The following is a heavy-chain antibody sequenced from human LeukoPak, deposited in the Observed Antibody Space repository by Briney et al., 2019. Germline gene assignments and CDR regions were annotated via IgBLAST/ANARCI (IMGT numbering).Heavy chain of an antibody. V-gene: IGHV4-59*01. CDR1: GDSMSHYY. CDR2: IHYLGST. D-gene: IGHD1-7*01. CDR3: ARPETTFFDY. J-gene: IGHJ4*01. Sequence: SETLSLACSVSGDSMSHYYWSWIRQPPGKGLEWIGYIHYLGSTKYNPSLKSRLTISVDTSKSHFSLRLTSVTAADTAIYYCARPETTFFDYWGKETLVTVS.